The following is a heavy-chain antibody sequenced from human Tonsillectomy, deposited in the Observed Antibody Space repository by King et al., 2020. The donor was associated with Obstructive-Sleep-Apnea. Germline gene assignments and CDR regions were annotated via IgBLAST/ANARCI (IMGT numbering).Heavy chain of an antibody. Sequence: VQLVESGGGVVQPGTSLRLSCAASGFTFGDFAMHWVRQSPGKGLEWVAVISYDGSIKFYRHAVKGRFSISRDDSENKLFVQMNSLRPDDTGVYYCVRGARAGFKVEYYHNAMEVWGQGTTVTVSS. V-gene: IGHV3-30*03. D-gene: IGHD2-8*02. CDR2: ISYDGSIK. CDR1: GFTFGDFA. CDR3: VRGARAGFKVEYYHNAMEV. J-gene: IGHJ6*02.